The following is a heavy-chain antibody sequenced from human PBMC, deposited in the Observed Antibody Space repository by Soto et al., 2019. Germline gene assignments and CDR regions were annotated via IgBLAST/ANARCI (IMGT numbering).Heavy chain of an antibody. J-gene: IGHJ4*02. Sequence: QVHLVESGGGVVQAGRSLRLYCAASGFSFSAYSMQWVRQAPGKGLEWVAVISSDGSKTYYAGSLKGRFTVSRDNSKNILYLQMNSLRAEDTAVYYCARAGQQVAVFDYWGQGTEVTVSS. V-gene: IGHV3-30-3*01. D-gene: IGHD6-13*01. CDR3: ARAGQQVAVFDY. CDR2: ISSDGSKT. CDR1: GFSFSAYS.